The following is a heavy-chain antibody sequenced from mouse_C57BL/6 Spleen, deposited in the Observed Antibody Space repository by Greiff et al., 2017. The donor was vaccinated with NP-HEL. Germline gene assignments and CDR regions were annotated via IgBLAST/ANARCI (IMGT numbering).Heavy chain of an antibody. CDR2: IAPEDGAT. CDR3: ARYYYGSRHWYFDV. J-gene: IGHJ1*03. V-gene: IGHV14-2*01. CDR1: GFNIKDYY. Sequence: VQLQQSGAELVKPGASVKLSCTASGFNIKDYYMHWVKQRTEQGLEWIGRIAPEDGATKYAPKFQGKATITADTSSNTAYLQLSSLTSEDTAVYYCARYYYGSRHWYFDVWGTGTTVTVAS. D-gene: IGHD1-1*01.